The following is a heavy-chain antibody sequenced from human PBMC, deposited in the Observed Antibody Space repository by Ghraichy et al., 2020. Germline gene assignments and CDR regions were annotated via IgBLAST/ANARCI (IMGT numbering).Heavy chain of an antibody. CDR1: GYSISSGYY. J-gene: IGHJ3*02. Sequence: SETLSLTCIVSGYSISSGYYWGWIRQPPGKGLEWIGSIYHSGSTYYNPSLKSRVTISVDTSKNQFSLKLSSVTAADTAVYYCARVQDAFDIWGQGTMVTVSS. CDR3: ARVQDAFDI. D-gene: IGHD4-11*01. V-gene: IGHV4-38-2*02. CDR2: IYHSGST.